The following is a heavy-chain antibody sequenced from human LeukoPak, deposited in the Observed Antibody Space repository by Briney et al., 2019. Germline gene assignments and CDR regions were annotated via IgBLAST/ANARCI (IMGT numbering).Heavy chain of an antibody. D-gene: IGHD1/OR15-1a*01. J-gene: IGHJ6*02. Sequence: GGSLRLSCAASGFTFSDHYIDWARQAPGKGLEWVGRIRKKTNSYSTDYAASVKGRFTISRDDSKNSVYLQMNSLKIEDTAVYYCAKTTPTTSLDVWGQGTTVTVSS. CDR2: IRKKTNSYST. V-gene: IGHV3-72*01. CDR3: AKTTPTTSLDV. CDR1: GFTFSDHY.